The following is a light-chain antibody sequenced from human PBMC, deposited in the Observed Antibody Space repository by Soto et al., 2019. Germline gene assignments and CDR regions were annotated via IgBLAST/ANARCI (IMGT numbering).Light chain of an antibody. Sequence: EILMTQSPATVSVSPGARATLYCRASQTVSSSLAWYQQKPGQAPRLLIFGASPRATGVPARFSGSGSGTLFTLTISSLQSEDFGVYYCQQYNKWPWTFGQGTKVDI. J-gene: IGKJ1*01. CDR3: QQYNKWPWT. CDR1: QTVSSS. V-gene: IGKV3-15*01. CDR2: GAS.